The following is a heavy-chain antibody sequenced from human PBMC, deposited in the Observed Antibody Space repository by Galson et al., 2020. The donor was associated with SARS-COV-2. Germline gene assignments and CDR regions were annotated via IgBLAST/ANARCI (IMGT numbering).Heavy chain of an antibody. V-gene: IGHV1-69*06. Sequence: ASVKVSCKASGGTFSSYAISWVRQAPGQGLEWMGRIIPIFGTANYAQKFQGRVTITADKSTSTAYMELSSLRSEDTAVYYCARGTRAAGGENDAFDIWGQGTMVTVSS. CDR3: ARGTRAAGGENDAFDI. J-gene: IGHJ3*02. CDR2: IIPIFGTA. D-gene: IGHD6-13*01. CDR1: GGTFSSYA.